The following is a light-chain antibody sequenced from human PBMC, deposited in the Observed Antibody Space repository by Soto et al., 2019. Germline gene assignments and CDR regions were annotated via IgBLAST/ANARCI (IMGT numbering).Light chain of an antibody. J-gene: IGLJ3*02. CDR2: EVS. CDR3: TSFTSSSTWV. V-gene: IGLV2-14*03. CDR1: SSDVGGYNY. Sequence: QSVLTQPASVSGSPGQSITISCTGTSSDVGGYNYVSWFQQHPGKAPKLKIYEVSNRPSGVSNRFSGLKSGYTASLTISELQAEDEAEYYCTSFTSSSTWVFGGGTKVTVL.